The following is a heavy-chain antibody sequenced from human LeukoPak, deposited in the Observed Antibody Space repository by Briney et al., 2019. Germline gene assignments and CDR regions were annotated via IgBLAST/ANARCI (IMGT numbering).Heavy chain of an antibody. CDR3: ASAAWFGELFVFGY. D-gene: IGHD3-10*01. V-gene: IGHV4-59*01. CDR1: GGSIKTYY. CDR2: ISYSGST. J-gene: IGHJ4*02. Sequence: SETLSLTCTVSGGSIKTYYWSWIRQPPGKGLEWVGYISYSGSTHYNPSLKSRVTISVDTSKNQFSLKLNSVTAADTAVYYCASAAWFGELFVFGYWGQGTLVTVSS.